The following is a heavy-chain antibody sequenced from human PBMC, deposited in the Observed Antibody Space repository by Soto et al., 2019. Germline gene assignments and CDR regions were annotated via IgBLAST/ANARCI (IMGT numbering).Heavy chain of an antibody. D-gene: IGHD4-17*01. CDR3: ARDYDSETTVNRVGFFDL. J-gene: IGHJ2*01. CDR2: ISAYNGNT. V-gene: IGHV1-18*01. CDR1: GYTFTSYG. Sequence: QVQLVQSGAEVKKPGASVKVSCKASGYTFTSYGISWVRQAPGQGLEWMGWISAYNGNTNYAQKLQGRATMTTDTSTSTAYMELRSLRSDDTAVYYCARDYDSETTVNRVGFFDLWGRGTLVTVSS.